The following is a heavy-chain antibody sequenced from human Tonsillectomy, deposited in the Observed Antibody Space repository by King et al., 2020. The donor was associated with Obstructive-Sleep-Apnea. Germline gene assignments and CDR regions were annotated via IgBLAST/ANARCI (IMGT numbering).Heavy chain of an antibody. CDR1: GGSISSGGFY. D-gene: IGHD3-22*01. J-gene: IGHJ4*02. CDR2: IYYIGST. V-gene: IGHV4-31*03. CDR3: AREEGDSSGYYLDY. Sequence: VQLQESGPGLVKPSQTLSLTCTVSGGSISSGGFYWSWIRQHPGKGLEWIGYIYYIGSTYYNPSLKSRGTISVDTSKNQFSLKLSSVTAADTAVYYCAREEGDSSGYYLDYWGQGTLVTVSS.